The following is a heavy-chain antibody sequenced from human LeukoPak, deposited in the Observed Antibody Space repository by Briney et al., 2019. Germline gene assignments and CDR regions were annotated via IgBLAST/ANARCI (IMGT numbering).Heavy chain of an antibody. CDR3: ARELGVGVIGDAFDI. CDR2: INTDGSTT. D-gene: IGHD3-22*01. CDR1: GFTFSTYW. Sequence: GGSLRLSCAASGFTFSTYWMHWVRQAPGKGLVWVSRINTDGSTTTYADSVKGRFTISRDHAKNTLSLQMNSLSAEDTAVYYCARELGVGVIGDAFDIWGQGTMVTVSS. J-gene: IGHJ3*02. V-gene: IGHV3-74*01.